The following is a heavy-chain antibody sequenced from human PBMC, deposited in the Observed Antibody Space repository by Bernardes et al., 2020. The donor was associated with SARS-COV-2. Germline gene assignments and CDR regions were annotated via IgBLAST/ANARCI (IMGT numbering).Heavy chain of an antibody. Sequence: GGSLRLSCAASGFTFSSSVMNWVRQAPGKGLEWVSDINTGGSTKYYADSVKGRFTISRDNSKNSLYLQMNSLRAEDTAVYYCAGEYTYGFDSGSQGTRVNVSS. V-gene: IGHV3-48*03. J-gene: IGHJ4*02. CDR1: GFTFSSSV. CDR3: AGEYTYGFDS. D-gene: IGHD5-18*01. CDR2: INTGGSTK.